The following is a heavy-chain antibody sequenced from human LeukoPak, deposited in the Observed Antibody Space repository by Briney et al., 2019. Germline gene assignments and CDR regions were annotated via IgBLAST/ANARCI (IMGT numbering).Heavy chain of an antibody. CDR2: INHSGST. J-gene: IGHJ5*02. CDR3: ARGALRGWFDP. CDR1: GGSFSGYY. V-gene: IGHV4-34*01. Sequence: SETLSLTCAVYGGSFSGYYWSWIRQPPGKGLEWIGEINHSGSTNYNPSLKSRVTISVDTSKNQFSLKLSSVTAADTAVYYCARGALRGWFDPWGQGTLVTVSS.